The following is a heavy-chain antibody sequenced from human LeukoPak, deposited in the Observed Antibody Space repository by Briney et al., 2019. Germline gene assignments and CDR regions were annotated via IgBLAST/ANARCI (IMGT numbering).Heavy chain of an antibody. CDR2: IYYSGST. J-gene: IGHJ3*02. Sequence: PSETLSLTCTVSGGSISSSSYYWGWIRQPPGKGLEWIGSIYYSGSTYYNPSLKSRVTISVDTSKSQFSLKLSSVTAADTAVYYCASGYCSGGSCSSAFDIWGQGTMVTVSS. CDR3: ASGYCSGGSCSSAFDI. D-gene: IGHD2-15*01. V-gene: IGHV4-39*07. CDR1: GGSISSSSYY.